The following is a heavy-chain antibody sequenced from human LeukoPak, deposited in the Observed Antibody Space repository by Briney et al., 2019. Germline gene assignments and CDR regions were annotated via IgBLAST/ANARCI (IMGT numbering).Heavy chain of an antibody. CDR3: ARHALFDSTGYYYVLDY. V-gene: IGHV4-38-2*01. Sequence: SEPLSLICAVSGYAIGSGYFWGWIRQPPGMGLEWIGSLYHSGITYYNPSLKSRVTISMDTTKNQFSLKLTSVPAAATAVYYCARHALFDSTGYYYVLDYWGQGTLATVSS. D-gene: IGHD3-22*01. CDR1: GYAIGSGYF. J-gene: IGHJ4*02. CDR2: LYHSGIT.